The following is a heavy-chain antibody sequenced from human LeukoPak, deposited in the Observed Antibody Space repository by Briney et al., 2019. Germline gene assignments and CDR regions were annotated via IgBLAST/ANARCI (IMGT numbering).Heavy chain of an antibody. J-gene: IGHJ3*02. Sequence: PSQTLSLTCTVSGGSISSGGYYWSWIRQPPGKGLEWIAYIYYSGSTNYNPSLKSRVTISIDTSKNQFSLKLSSVTAADTAVYYCARHGGVVRGEGSDAFDIWGQGTMVTVSS. V-gene: IGHV4-61*08. CDR3: ARHGGVVRGEGSDAFDI. CDR2: IYYSGST. D-gene: IGHD3-10*01. CDR1: GGSISSGGYY.